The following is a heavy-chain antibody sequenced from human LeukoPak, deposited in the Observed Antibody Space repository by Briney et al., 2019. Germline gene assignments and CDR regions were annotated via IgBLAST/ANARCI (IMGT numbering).Heavy chain of an antibody. CDR3: ARDDYNTLGYNFHY. CDR2: INWDNDGI. J-gene: IGHJ4*02. D-gene: IGHD5-24*01. V-gene: IGHV3-9*01. CDR1: GFTFADHA. Sequence: GTSLRLSCVASGFTFADHAMHWVRRAPGQGLEWVTGINWDNDGIVYAASVRGRFTVSRDNAKNTLYLQMNRLRPEDTAFYYCARDDYNTLGYNFHYWGPGTLVTVSS.